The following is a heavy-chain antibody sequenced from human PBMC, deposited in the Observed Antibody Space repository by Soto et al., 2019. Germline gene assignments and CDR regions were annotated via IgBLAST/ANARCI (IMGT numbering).Heavy chain of an antibody. Sequence: SETLSLTCSVSGDSISTVDYFWAWVRQPPGQALEYIGYIYKSATTYYNPSFESRVAISLDTSKSQFSLNVTSLTAADTAVYFCARGRYCLNGRCFPNWFDSWGQGTLVTVSS. CDR2: IYKSATT. V-gene: IGHV4-30-4*01. CDR3: ARGRYCLNGRCFPNWFDS. CDR1: GDSISTVDYF. D-gene: IGHD2-15*01. J-gene: IGHJ5*01.